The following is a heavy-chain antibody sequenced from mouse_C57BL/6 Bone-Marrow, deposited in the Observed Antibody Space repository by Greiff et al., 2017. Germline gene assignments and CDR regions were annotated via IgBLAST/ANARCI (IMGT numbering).Heavy chain of an antibody. CDR3: TTSDGYYGSWWAY. CDR1: GFNINDDY. J-gene: IGHJ3*01. D-gene: IGHD2-3*01. CDR2: IDPENGDT. V-gene: IGHV14-4*01. Sequence: VQLQQSGAELVRPGASVKLSCTASGFNINDDYMHWVKQRPEQGLEWIGWIDPENGDTEYASKFQGKATITADTSSNTAYLQLRSLTSEDTDVYYCTTSDGYYGSWWAYWGQGTLVTVSA.